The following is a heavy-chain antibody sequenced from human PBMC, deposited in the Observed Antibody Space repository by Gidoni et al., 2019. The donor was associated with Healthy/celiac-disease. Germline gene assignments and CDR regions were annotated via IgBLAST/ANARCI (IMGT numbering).Heavy chain of an antibody. CDR2: ISGSGGST. CDR3: AKDRDIVVVVAATPVDY. D-gene: IGHD2-15*01. J-gene: IGHJ4*02. CDR1: GFTFSSYA. Sequence: EVQLLESGGGLVQPGGSLRLSCAASGFTFSSYAMSWVRQAPGKGLEWVSAISGSGGSTYYADSVKGRFTISRDNSKNTLYLQMNSLRAEDTAVYYCAKDRDIVVVVAATPVDYWGQGTLVTVSS. V-gene: IGHV3-23*01.